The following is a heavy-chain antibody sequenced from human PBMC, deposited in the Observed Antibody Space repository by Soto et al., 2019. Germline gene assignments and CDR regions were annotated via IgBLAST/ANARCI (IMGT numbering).Heavy chain of an antibody. V-gene: IGHV1-3*01. J-gene: IGHJ6*02. CDR1: GFTFTSYA. CDR3: ARARYTLAGMDV. Sequence: GASVKVSCKASGFTFTSYAMHWVRQAPGQRLEWMGWINAGNGDTKYSQKFQGRVTITRDTSASTAYMELSSLRSEDTAVYYCARARYTLAGMDVWGQGTTVTVSS. D-gene: IGHD5-18*01. CDR2: INAGNGDT.